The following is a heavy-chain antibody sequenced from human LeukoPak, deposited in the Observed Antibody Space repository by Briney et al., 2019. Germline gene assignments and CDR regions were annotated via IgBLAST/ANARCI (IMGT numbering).Heavy chain of an antibody. CDR1: GYTFTSYA. V-gene: IGHV1-69*13. D-gene: IGHD5-18*01. J-gene: IGHJ6*03. CDR3: AGRGPRGYSYGYYMDV. CDR2: IIPIFGTA. Sequence: ASVKVSCKASGYTFTSYAMNWVRQAPGQGLEWVGGIIPIFGTANYAQKFQGRVTITADESTSTAYMELSSLRSEDTAVYYCAGRGPRGYSYGYYMDVWGKGTTVTISS.